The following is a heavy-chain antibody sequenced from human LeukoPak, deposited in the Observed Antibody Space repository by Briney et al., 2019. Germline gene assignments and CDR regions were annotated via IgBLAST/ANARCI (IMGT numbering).Heavy chain of an antibody. J-gene: IGHJ5*02. CDR1: GFTFDDYA. Sequence: GRSLRLSCAASGFTFDDYAMHWVRQAPGKGLEWVSGISWNSGSIGYADSVKGRFTISRDNAKNSLYLQMNSLRAEDTALYYCAKDAGVVTAVNWFDPWGQGTLVTVSS. D-gene: IGHD2-21*02. V-gene: IGHV3-9*01. CDR3: AKDAGVVTAVNWFDP. CDR2: ISWNSGSI.